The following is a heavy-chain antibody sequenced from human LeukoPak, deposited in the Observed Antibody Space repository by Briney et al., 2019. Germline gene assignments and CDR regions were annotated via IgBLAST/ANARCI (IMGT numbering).Heavy chain of an antibody. CDR2: IKTNGSTT. CDR1: GFTFSSYW. D-gene: IGHD7-27*01. V-gene: IGHV3-74*01. J-gene: IGHJ4*02. CDR3: TRHRPAANWVLDY. Sequence: PGGSLRLSCAASGFTFSSYWMNWVRQAPGKKLMWISQIKTNGSTTIYADSVEGRITVSRDNAKITLYLQIRRLRVDDTAIYYGTRHRPAANWVLDYWVRGNLVTVTA.